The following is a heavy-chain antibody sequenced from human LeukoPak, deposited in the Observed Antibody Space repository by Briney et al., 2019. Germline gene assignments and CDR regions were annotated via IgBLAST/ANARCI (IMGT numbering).Heavy chain of an antibody. Sequence: SETLSLTCTVSGVSISSYYVTWVRQPPGTGLEWIAYIYYRATTNRTPSLKTRVTKSGDTSRNQFSLRLSSVTAADTAVYYCVSGEDCSFDLWGRGTLVTASS. D-gene: IGHD3-10*02. J-gene: IGHJ2*01. V-gene: IGHV4-59*01. CDR1: GVSISSYY. CDR3: VSGEDCSFDL. CDR2: IYYRATT.